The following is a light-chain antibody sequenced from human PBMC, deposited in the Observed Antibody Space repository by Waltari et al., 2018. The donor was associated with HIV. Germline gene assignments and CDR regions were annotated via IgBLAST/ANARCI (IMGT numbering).Light chain of an antibody. CDR2: DAS. Sequence: DIQLTQSPSFLSASVGDTVTITCRASQGIPNNVAWYQQKPGKAPKSLIYDASTLQSGVPSRFSGSGSGTEFTLTISSLQPEDFATYYCQQVKSYPLTFGQGIRLEIK. CDR3: QQVKSYPLT. J-gene: IGKJ5*01. CDR1: QGIPNN. V-gene: IGKV1-9*01.